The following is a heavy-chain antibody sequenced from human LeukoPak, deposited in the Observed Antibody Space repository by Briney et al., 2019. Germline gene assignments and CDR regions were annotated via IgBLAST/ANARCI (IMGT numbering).Heavy chain of an antibody. CDR3: VRFALTSSLDH. Sequence: GESLQISCQISGYKLTNNWIGWVRPVPGKGLEWMGLIYPGYSDAKYSPSFQGQVTLSVDASISTAYLQLSGPRASDTAIYYCVRFALTSSLDHWGQGTLVTVSS. CDR1: GYKLTNNW. V-gene: IGHV5-51*01. D-gene: IGHD6-13*01. J-gene: IGHJ5*02. CDR2: IYPGYSDA.